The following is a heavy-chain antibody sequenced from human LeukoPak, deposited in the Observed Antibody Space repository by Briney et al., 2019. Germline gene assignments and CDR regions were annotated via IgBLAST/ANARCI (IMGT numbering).Heavy chain of an antibody. Sequence: SQTLSLTCAVYGGSFSGYYWSWIRQPPGKGLEWIGEINHSGSTNCNPSLKSRVTISVDTSKNQFSPKLSSVTAADTAVYYCARGLHPRTKLRYFDWPVDYWGQGTLVTVSS. CDR2: INHSGST. J-gene: IGHJ4*02. D-gene: IGHD3-9*01. V-gene: IGHV4-34*01. CDR1: GGSFSGYY. CDR3: ARGLHPRTKLRYFDWPVDY.